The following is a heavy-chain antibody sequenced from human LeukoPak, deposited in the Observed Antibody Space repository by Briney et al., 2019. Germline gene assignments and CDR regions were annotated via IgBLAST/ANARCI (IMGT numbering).Heavy chain of an antibody. CDR1: GYTFTNYY. CDR2: INPSGGST. CDR3: VRLMTSGDAFDI. J-gene: IGHJ3*02. D-gene: IGHD3-10*01. Sequence: ASVKVSCKASGYTFTNYYMHWVRQAPGQGLEWMGIINPSGGSTSYAQKFQGRVTMTGDTSTSTVYMELSSLRSEDTAVYYCVRLMTSGDAFDIWGQGTMVTVSS. V-gene: IGHV1-46*01.